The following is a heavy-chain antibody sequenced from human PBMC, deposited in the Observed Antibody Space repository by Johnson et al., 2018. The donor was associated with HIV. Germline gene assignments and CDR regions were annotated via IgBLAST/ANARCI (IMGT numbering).Heavy chain of an antibody. CDR3: TTDATMITMNVEIKGGAVDI. CDR1: GFTFSNAW. Sequence: VQLVESGGGSVKSGGSLRVSCAASGFTFSNAWMSWVRQAPGKGLEWVGRVKSKTDGGTIDYAAAVKGRFTISRDDSKNTLYLQMNSLTTEDTAVYYGTTDATMITMNVEIKGGAVDIWGQGTMVTVSS. J-gene: IGHJ3*02. D-gene: IGHD3-16*01. V-gene: IGHV3-15*01. CDR2: VKSKTDGGTI.